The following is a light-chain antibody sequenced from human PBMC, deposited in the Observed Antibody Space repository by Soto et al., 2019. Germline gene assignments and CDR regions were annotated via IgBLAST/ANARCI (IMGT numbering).Light chain of an antibody. CDR2: GAS. CDR3: QQYNNWHRHT. V-gene: IGKV3-15*01. CDR1: QRVYSN. J-gene: IGKJ4*01. Sequence: EILMTQSPDTLSVSPGESSTLSCRASQRVYSNLAWYQQRPGQAPRLLIYGASTSATGVPARFSGRGSGTEFTLTISSLQSEDFAVHYCQQYNNWHRHTFGGGTKVDIK.